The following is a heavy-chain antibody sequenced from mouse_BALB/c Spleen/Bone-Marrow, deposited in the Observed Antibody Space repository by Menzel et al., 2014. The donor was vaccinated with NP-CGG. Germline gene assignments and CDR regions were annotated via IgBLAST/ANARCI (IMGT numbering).Heavy chain of an antibody. D-gene: IGHD1-1*01. V-gene: IGHV1-7*01. CDR3: ARPPYYYGSSYDAMDY. CDR1: GYTFTSYW. CDR2: INPSTGYT. J-gene: IGHJ4*01. Sequence: QVQLQQSGAELAKPGASVKMSCKASGYTFTSYWMHWVKQRSGQGLEWIGYINPSTGYTEYNQRFKDKATLTADKSSSTAYMQLSSLTSEDSAVYYCARPPYYYGSSYDAMDYWGQGTSVTVSS.